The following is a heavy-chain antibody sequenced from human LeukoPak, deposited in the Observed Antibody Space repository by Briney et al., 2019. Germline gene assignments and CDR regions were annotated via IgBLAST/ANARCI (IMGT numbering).Heavy chain of an antibody. Sequence: PGGSLRLSCTASGFTFSNHAMTWVRQTPGKGLEWVSAISGGGGSTYYADSVKGRFTLSRDNSKNTLFLLMNSLRAEDTAVYYCAKGGGLAVVYVVDFYYMDVWGKGTTVTVSS. CDR1: GFTFSNHA. J-gene: IGHJ6*03. CDR2: ISGGGGST. CDR3: AKGGGLAVVYVVDFYYMDV. V-gene: IGHV3-23*01. D-gene: IGHD6-19*01.